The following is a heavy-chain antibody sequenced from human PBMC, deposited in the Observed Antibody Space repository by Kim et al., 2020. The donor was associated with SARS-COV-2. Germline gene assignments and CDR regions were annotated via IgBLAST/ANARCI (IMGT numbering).Heavy chain of an antibody. CDR1: GGSFSGYY. CDR3: ARGVGLRYCSSTSCYASHWYFDL. CDR2: INHSGST. Sequence: SETLSLTCAVYGGSFSGYYWSWIRQPPGKGLEWIGEINHSGSTNYNPSLKSRVTISVDTSKNQFSLKLSSVTAADTAVYYCARGVGLRYCSSTSCYASHWYFDLWGRGTLVTVSS. D-gene: IGHD2-2*01. V-gene: IGHV4-34*01. J-gene: IGHJ2*01.